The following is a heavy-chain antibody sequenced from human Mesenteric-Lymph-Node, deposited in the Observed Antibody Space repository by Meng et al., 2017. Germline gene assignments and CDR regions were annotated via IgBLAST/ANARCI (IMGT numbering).Heavy chain of an antibody. CDR3: ARVGQWLPIDY. J-gene: IGHJ4*02. D-gene: IGHD6-19*01. Sequence: QVQWQGSGPGLVEPFGTRSLSCAVSGGSISSSNWWSWVRQPPGKGLEWIGEIYHSGSTNYNPSLKSRVTISVDKSKNQFSLNLSSVTAADTAVYYCARVGQWLPIDYWGQGTLVTVSS. CDR1: GGSISSSNW. V-gene: IGHV4-4*02. CDR2: IYHSGST.